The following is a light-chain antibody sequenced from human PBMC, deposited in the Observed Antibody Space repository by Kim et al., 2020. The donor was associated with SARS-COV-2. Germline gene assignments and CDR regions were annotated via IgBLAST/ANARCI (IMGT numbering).Light chain of an antibody. J-gene: IGLJ3*02. Sequence: GQRVTISCTASRTHVGSHIVNWFRQSPGKAPPLLLYTVSRRPSGVPDRFSGSRSGTSASLAISGLQSEDEADYYCATWDYSLNGWVFGGGTQLTVL. CDR3: ATWDYSLNGWV. V-gene: IGLV1-44*01. CDR1: RTHVGSHI. CDR2: TVS.